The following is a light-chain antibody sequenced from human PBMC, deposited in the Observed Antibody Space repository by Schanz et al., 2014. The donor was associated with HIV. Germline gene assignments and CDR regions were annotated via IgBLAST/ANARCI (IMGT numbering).Light chain of an antibody. Sequence: QSALTQPPSASGSPGQSVTISCTGTTSDIGNHDFVSWYQQHPGKAPKLMIYDVPKRPSGVPARFSGSKSGNTASLTVSGLQADDEADYYCSSYSHSNTYVFGSGTKVTVL. CDR3: SSYSHSNTYV. V-gene: IGLV2-8*01. CDR1: TSDIGNHDF. CDR2: DVP. J-gene: IGLJ1*01.